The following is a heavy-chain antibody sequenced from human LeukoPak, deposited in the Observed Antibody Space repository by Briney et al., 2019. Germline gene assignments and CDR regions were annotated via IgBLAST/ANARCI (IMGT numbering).Heavy chain of an antibody. CDR3: ARAVEAEYYYSYMDV. J-gene: IGHJ6*03. CDR1: GFTFSDSY. V-gene: IGHV3-11*01. Sequence: GGSLRLSCAASGFTFSDSYMSWIRRAPGKGLEWVSYISSSGSTTYYADSVKGRFTISRDNAKNSLFLQMNSLRAEDTAVYYCARAVEAEYYYSYMDVWGKGTTVTVSS. D-gene: IGHD4-23*01. CDR2: ISSSGSTT.